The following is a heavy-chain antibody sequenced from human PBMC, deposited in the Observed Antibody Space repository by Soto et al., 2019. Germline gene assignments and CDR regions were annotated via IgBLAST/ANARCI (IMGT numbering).Heavy chain of an antibody. CDR1: GGSISSSSYY. V-gene: IGHV4-39*01. Sequence: QLQLQESGPGLVKPSETLSLTCTVSGGSISSSSYYWGWIRQPPGKGLEWIGSIYYSGSTYYNPSLKSRVTISVDTSKNQFSLKLSSVTAADTAVYYCARHLINAWGWYFDLWGRGTLVTVSS. CDR3: ARHLINAWGWYFDL. CDR2: IYYSGST. J-gene: IGHJ2*01. D-gene: IGHD3-10*01.